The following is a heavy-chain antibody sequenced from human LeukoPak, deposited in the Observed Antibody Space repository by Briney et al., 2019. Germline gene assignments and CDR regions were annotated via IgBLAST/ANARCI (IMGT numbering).Heavy chain of an antibody. D-gene: IGHD6-19*01. V-gene: IGHV1-18*01. CDR2: ISAYNGNT. J-gene: IGHJ6*03. Sequence: GASVKVSCKASGYTFTSYGISWVRQAPGQGPEWMGCISAYNGNTNYAQKLQGRVTMTTDTSTSTAYMELRSLRSDDTAVYYCARDLRLVYYYYYMDVWGKGTTVTVSS. CDR1: GYTFTSYG. CDR3: ARDLRLVYYYYYMDV.